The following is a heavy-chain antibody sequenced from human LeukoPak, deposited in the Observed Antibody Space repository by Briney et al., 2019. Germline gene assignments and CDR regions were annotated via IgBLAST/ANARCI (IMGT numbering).Heavy chain of an antibody. D-gene: IGHD1-26*01. Sequence: SGGSLRLSCAASGFTLSSYRMIWVRQAPGRGVEGVSSISSSRSYIYYVDSVKGRFTTSRDNVENLLYLQMNSLRAEDTAVYYCARAKVGARDYFDYWGQGTLVTVSS. CDR1: GFTLSSYR. CDR2: ISSSRSYI. J-gene: IGHJ4*02. CDR3: ARAKVGARDYFDY. V-gene: IGHV3-21*01.